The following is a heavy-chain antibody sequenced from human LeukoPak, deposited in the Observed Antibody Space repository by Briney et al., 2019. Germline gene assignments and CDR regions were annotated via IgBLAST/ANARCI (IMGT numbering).Heavy chain of an antibody. CDR1: GYTLTDYY. D-gene: IGHD3-22*01. CDR2: INPNSGGT. Sequence: ASVKVSCKASGYTLTDYYMHWVRQAPGQGLEWMGRINPNSGGTNYAQKFQGRVTMTRDTSISTVYMELSRLRSDDTAVYYCARDPDSSGYYRSSYYYYGMDVWGQETTVTVSS. J-gene: IGHJ6*02. V-gene: IGHV1-2*06. CDR3: ARDPDSSGYYRSSYYYYGMDV.